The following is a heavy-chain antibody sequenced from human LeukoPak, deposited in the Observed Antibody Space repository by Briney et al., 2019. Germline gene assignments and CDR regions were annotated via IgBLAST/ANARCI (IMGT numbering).Heavy chain of an antibody. V-gene: IGHV4-39*01. J-gene: IGHJ4*02. CDR3: ARSSLDYFDSSGYHYLDYFDY. D-gene: IGHD3-22*01. CDR2: IYYSGST. CDR1: GGSINTSRYS. Sequence: SDTLSLTCTVSGGSINTSRYSWSWIRHPPGKGLEWIGNIYYSGSTYYNPSLKSRVSISVDTSKNQFSLKLYSATAADTAVYYCARSSLDYFDSSGYHYLDYFDYWAQGSLVTVSS.